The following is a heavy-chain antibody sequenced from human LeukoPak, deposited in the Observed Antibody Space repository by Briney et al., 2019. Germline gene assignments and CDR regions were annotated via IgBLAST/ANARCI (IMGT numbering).Heavy chain of an antibody. CDR2: ISAYNGNT. CDR3: ARGVGIYYDSSGYYPGYFDY. Sequence: GASVKVSCKASGYTFTSYGISWVRQAPGQGLEWMGWISAYNGNTNYAQKLQGRVTMTTDTSTSTAYMELRSLRSDDTAVYYCARGVGIYYDSSGYYPGYFDYWGQGTLVTVSS. V-gene: IGHV1-18*01. D-gene: IGHD3-22*01. J-gene: IGHJ4*02. CDR1: GYTFTSYG.